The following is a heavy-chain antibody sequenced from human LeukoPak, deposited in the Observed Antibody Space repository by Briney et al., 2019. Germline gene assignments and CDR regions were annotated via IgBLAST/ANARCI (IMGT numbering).Heavy chain of an antibody. CDR2: ISSSGSTI. J-gene: IGHJ6*03. CDR1: GFTFSSYE. CDR3: ARWGGGDSYYYYMDV. V-gene: IGHV3-48*03. Sequence: GGSLRLSCAASGFTFSSYEMNWVRQAPGKGPEWVSYISSSGSTIYYADSVKGRFTISRDNAKNSLYLQMNSLRAEDTAVYYCARWGGGDSYYYYMDVWGQGTLVTVSS. D-gene: IGHD2-21*01.